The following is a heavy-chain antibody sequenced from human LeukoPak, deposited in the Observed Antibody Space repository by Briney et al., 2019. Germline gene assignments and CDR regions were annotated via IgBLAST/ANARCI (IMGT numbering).Heavy chain of an antibody. D-gene: IGHD3-16*01. CDR3: ARLWGGISYYFDY. Sequence: SETLSLTCTVSGGSISSYYWSWIRQPPGKGLEWMGYIYYSGSTNYNPSLKSRVTISVDTSKNQFSLKLSSVTAADTAVYYCARLWGGISYYFDYRGRGTLVTVSS. J-gene: IGHJ4*02. V-gene: IGHV4-59*08. CDR1: GGSISSYY. CDR2: IYYSGST.